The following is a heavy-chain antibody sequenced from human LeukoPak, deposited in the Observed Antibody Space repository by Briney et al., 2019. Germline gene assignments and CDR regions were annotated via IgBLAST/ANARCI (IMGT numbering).Heavy chain of an antibody. CDR2: IYHSGST. CDR1: GYSISSGYY. J-gene: IGHJ5*02. V-gene: IGHV4-38-2*01. CDR3: VRQTDYDFWSGSTLNWFDP. D-gene: IGHD3-3*01. Sequence: SETLSLTCAVSGYSISSGYYWGWIRQPPGKGLEWIGSIYHSGSTYYNPSLKSRVTISVDTSKNQFSLKLSSVTAAATAVYYCVRQTDYDFWSGSTLNWFDPWGQGTLVTVSS.